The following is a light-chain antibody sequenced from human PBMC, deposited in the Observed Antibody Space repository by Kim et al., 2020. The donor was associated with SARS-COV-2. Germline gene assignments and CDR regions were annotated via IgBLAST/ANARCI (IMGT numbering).Light chain of an antibody. V-gene: IGKV3-20*01. CDR2: VAT. J-gene: IGKJ4*01. Sequence: LGERATLSWRASQSVSSNYLTGYQQKPGQAPRLVMYVATSRATGIPDRFSGSGSGTDFTLTISRLEPEDFAVYFCHHYGSTGSTFGRGTKLEI. CDR3: HHYGSTGST. CDR1: QSVSSNY.